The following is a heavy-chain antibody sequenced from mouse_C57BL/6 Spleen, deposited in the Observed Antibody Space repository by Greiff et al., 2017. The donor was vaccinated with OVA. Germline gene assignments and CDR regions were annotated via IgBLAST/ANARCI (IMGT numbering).Heavy chain of an antibody. CDR1: GYSFTGYY. D-gene: IGHD4-1*01. Sequence: EVQLKESGPELVKPGASVKISCKASGYSFTGYYMNWVKQSPEKSLEWIGEINPSTGGTTYNQKFKAKATLTVDKSSSTAYMQLKSLTSEDSSVYYCARSATGTGMDYWGQGTSVTVSS. CDR3: ARSATGTGMDY. J-gene: IGHJ4*01. V-gene: IGHV1-42*01. CDR2: INPSTGGT.